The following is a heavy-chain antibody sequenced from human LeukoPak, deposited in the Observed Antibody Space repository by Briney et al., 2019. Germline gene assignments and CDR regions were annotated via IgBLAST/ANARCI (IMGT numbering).Heavy chain of an antibody. Sequence: GASVKVSCKASGYTFTGYYMHWVRQAPGQGLEWMGRINPNSGDTTYAQKFQGRVTMTRDTSISTAYMALSSLRSDDTAVYYCAREYCSGGICYAYFDYWGQGTLVTVTS. V-gene: IGHV1-2*06. CDR2: INPNSGDT. CDR1: GYTFTGYY. J-gene: IGHJ4*02. CDR3: AREYCSGGICYAYFDY. D-gene: IGHD2-15*01.